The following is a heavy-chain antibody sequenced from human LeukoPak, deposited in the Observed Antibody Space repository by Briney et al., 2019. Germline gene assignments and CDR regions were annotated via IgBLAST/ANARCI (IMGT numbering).Heavy chain of an antibody. CDR2: ISAYNGNT. V-gene: IGHV1-18*01. D-gene: IGHD4-17*01. Sequence: GASVKVSCKASGYTFTSYGISWVRQAPGQGLEWMGWISAYNGNTNYAQKLQGRVTMTIDTSTTTAYMDLRSLRSDDTAVYYCARSSMTTVFEWGQGTLVTVSS. CDR1: GYTFTSYG. CDR3: ARSSMTTVFE. J-gene: IGHJ4*02.